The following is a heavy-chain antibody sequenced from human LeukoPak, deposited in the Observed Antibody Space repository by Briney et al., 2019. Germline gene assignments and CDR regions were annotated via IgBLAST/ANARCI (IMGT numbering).Heavy chain of an antibody. CDR2: IYHSGST. J-gene: IGHJ4*02. D-gene: IGHD3-3*01. Sequence: PSQTLSLTCAVSGGSISSGGYSWSWIRQPPGKGLEWIGYIYHSGSTYYNPSLKSRVTISVDRSKNQFSLKLSSVTAADTAVYYCARGGRGWSGVVITRFSYWGQGTLVTVSS. V-gene: IGHV4-30-2*01. CDR3: ARGGRGWSGVVITRFSY. CDR1: GGSISSGGYS.